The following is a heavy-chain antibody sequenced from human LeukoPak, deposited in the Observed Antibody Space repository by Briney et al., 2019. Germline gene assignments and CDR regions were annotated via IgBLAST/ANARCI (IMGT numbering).Heavy chain of an antibody. Sequence: GGSLRLSCAASGFTVSSNYMSWVRQAPGKGLEWVSVIYSGGSTYYADSVKGRFTISRDNSKNTLYLQMNSLRAEDTAVYYCARGHSFPIYFDYWGQGTLVTASS. CDR2: IYSGGST. D-gene: IGHD2-21*01. CDR3: ARGHSFPIYFDY. V-gene: IGHV3-66*01. CDR1: GFTVSSNY. J-gene: IGHJ4*02.